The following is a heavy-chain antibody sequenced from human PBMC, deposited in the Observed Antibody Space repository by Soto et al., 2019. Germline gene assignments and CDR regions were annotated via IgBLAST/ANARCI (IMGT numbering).Heavy chain of an antibody. J-gene: IGHJ6*02. CDR3: ARERERRFLEWLLPEYYYYGMDV. V-gene: IGHV3-33*01. CDR1: GFTFSSYG. Sequence: PGGSLRLSCAASGFTFSSYGMHWVRQAPGKGLEWVAVIWYDGSNKYYADSVKGRFTISRDNSKNTLYLQMNSLRAEDTAVYYCARERERRFLEWLLPEYYYYGMDVWGQGTTVTVSS. D-gene: IGHD3-3*01. CDR2: IWYDGSNK.